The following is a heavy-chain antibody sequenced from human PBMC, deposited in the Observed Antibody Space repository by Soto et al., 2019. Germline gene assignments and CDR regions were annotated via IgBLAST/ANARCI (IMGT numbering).Heavy chain of an antibody. D-gene: IGHD3-9*01. Sequence: XSVKVSCKASVYTFTSYAMHWVRQAPGQRLEWMGWINAGNGNTKYSQKFQGRVTITRDTSASTAYMELSSLRSEDTAVYYCARDSRSYDILTGYWWFDPWGQGPLVTVSS. CDR3: ARDSRSYDILTGYWWFDP. J-gene: IGHJ5*02. CDR1: VYTFTSYA. V-gene: IGHV1-3*01. CDR2: INAGNGNT.